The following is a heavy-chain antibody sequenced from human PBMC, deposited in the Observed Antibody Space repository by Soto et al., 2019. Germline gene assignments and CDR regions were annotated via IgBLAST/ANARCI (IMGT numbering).Heavy chain of an antibody. CDR3: GRDTGTSTPVGIDY. Sequence: QVQLVESGGGVVQPGRSLRLSCVASGFSFSGYGLRWVRQAPGKGLEWIAFIWNDEKNDFYSDFVKGRFSVSRDNANHRLFLQMNSLRVEDTARYFCGRDTGTSTPVGIDYWGQGALVTVSS. CDR2: IWNDEKND. V-gene: IGHV3-33*08. J-gene: IGHJ4*02. D-gene: IGHD3-10*01. CDR1: GFSFSGYG.